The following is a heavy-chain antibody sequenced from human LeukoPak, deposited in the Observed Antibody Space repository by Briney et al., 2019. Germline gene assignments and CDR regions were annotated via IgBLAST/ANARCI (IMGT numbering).Heavy chain of an antibody. CDR2: INPSGGST. CDR3: AREARRNGQGWDY. V-gene: IGHV1-46*01. D-gene: IGHD6-19*01. Sequence: AXXXXSCKASGYTFTSYYMHWVRQAPGQGLEWMGIINPSGGSTSYAQKFQGRVTMTRDMSTSTVYMELSSLRSEDTAVYYCAREARRNGQGWDYWGQGTLVTVSS. CDR1: GYTFTSYY. J-gene: IGHJ4*02.